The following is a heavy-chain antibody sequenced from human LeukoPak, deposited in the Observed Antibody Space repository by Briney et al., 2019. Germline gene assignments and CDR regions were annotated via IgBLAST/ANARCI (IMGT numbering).Heavy chain of an antibody. Sequence: PGGSLRLSCVASGFTYRRYSMNWVRQAPGKGLEWVSTISSGSDYIYHADSVRGRFTISRDNAKNSLYLQMNSLRAEDTAVYYCARDDAAGTVFDYWGQGTLVTVSS. V-gene: IGHV3-21*01. D-gene: IGHD6-19*01. CDR1: GFTYRRYS. CDR2: ISSGSDYI. CDR3: ARDDAAGTVFDY. J-gene: IGHJ4*02.